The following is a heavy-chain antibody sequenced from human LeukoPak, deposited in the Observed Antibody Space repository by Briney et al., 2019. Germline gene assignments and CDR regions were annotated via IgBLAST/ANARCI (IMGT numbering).Heavy chain of an antibody. V-gene: IGHV4-59*01. Sequence: PSETPSLTCTVSGGSISSYYWSWIWQPPGKGLEWIGYIYYSGSTNYNPSLKSRVTIPVDTSKNQFSLKLSSVTAADTAVYYCAREGLAAAGKGDAFDIGSQATMATVSS. CDR1: GGSISSYY. J-gene: IGHJ3*02. CDR2: IYYSGST. D-gene: IGHD6-13*01. CDR3: AREGLAAAGKGDAFDI.